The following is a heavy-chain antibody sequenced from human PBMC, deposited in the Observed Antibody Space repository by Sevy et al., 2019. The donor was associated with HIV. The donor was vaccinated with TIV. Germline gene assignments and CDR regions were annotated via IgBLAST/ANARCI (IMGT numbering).Heavy chain of an antibody. V-gene: IGHV3-43*01. Sequence: GGSLRLSCAASGFTFDDYTMHWVRQAPGKGLEWVSLISWDGGSTYYADSVKGRFTISRDNSKNSLYLQMNSLRTEDTALYYCAKDISPSLVVPAVAYYYYGMDVWGQGTTVTVSS. CDR1: GFTFDDYT. CDR2: ISWDGGST. J-gene: IGHJ6*02. CDR3: AKDISPSLVVPAVAYYYYGMDV. D-gene: IGHD2-2*01.